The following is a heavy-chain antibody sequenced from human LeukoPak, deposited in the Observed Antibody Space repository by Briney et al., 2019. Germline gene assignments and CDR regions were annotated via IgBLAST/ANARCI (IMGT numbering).Heavy chain of an antibody. CDR1: GFSFSSYW. Sequence: GESLRLSCGASGFSFSSYWMSWVRQAPGKGLEWVANIKQDGSEKYYVDSVKGRFTISRDNAKNSLYLQMNSLRPEDTAVYYCARENSGSYYQFDCWGQGTLVTVSS. CDR3: ARENSGSYYQFDC. J-gene: IGHJ4*02. V-gene: IGHV3-7*01. CDR2: IKQDGSEK. D-gene: IGHD1-26*01.